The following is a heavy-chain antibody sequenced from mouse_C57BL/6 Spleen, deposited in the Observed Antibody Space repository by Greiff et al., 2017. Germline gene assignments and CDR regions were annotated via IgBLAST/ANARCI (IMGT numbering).Heavy chain of an antibody. CDR3: ASGDYYGSYWYFDV. CDR2: IYPSDSET. V-gene: IGHV1-61*01. Sequence: QVHVKQSGAELVRPGSSVKLSCKASGYTFTSYWMDWVKQRPGQGLEWIGNIYPSDSETHYNQKFKDKATLTVDKSSSTSYLQLSSLTSEDSAVYDCASGDYYGSYWYFDVWGTGTTVTVSS. J-gene: IGHJ1*03. CDR1: GYTFTSYW. D-gene: IGHD1-1*01.